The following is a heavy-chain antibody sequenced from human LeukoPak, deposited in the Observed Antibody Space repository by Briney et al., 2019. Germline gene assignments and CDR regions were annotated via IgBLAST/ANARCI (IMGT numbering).Heavy chain of an antibody. CDR1: GFIISTYA. Sequence: GGSLRLSCTASGFIISTYAIHWVRQAPGRGLEWAAAISYDGSNEFYADSVKGRFAISRDGSKNTAYLQMNSLRAEDSAIYYCARGYCTTTSCYNDYWGQGTLVTVSS. V-gene: IGHV3-30*09. J-gene: IGHJ4*02. D-gene: IGHD2-2*02. CDR2: ISYDGSNE. CDR3: ARGYCTTTSCYNDY.